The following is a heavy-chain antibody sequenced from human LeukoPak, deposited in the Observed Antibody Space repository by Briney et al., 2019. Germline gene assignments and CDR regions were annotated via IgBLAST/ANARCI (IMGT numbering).Heavy chain of an antibody. V-gene: IGHV4-34*01. D-gene: IGHD4-17*01. Sequence: SETLSLTCAVYGGSFSGYYWSWIRQPPGKGLEWIGEINHSGSTNYNPSLKSRVTISVDTSKNQFSLKLSSVTAADTAVYYCARYNGLYGDFITFDIWGQGTMVTVSS. CDR2: INHSGST. CDR3: ARYNGLYGDFITFDI. CDR1: GGSFSGYY. J-gene: IGHJ3*02.